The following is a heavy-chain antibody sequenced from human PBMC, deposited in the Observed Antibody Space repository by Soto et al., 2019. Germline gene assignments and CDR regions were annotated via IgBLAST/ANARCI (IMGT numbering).Heavy chain of an antibody. CDR1: GDRVSINSAT. J-gene: IGHJ4*02. Sequence: QVLLQQSGPGLVRPSQTLSLTCAISGDRVSINSATWNWIRQPPSRGLEWLERTYHRSKWYIDYAGSVKGQIITNPDTSKNQFSLQLNSVAPEDTAVYYCARDRGAAAGMTPFFDYWGQGTLVTVSS. D-gene: IGHD6-13*01. CDR3: ARDRGAAAGMTPFFDY. V-gene: IGHV6-1*01. CDR2: TYHRSKWYI.